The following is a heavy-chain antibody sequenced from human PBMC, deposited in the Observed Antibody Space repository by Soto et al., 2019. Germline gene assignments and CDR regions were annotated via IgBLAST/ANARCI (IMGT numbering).Heavy chain of an antibody. CDR2: INHSGST. CDR1: GGSFSGYY. V-gene: IGHV4-34*01. J-gene: IGHJ4*02. CDR3: ARAQMAAFDY. Sequence: QVQLQQWGAGLLKPSETLSLTCAVYGGSFSGYYWSWIRQPPGKGLEWIGEINHSGSTNYNPSLKRRVTISVDTSKNRFALKLSSVTAADTAVYYCARAQMAAFDYWGQGTLVTVSS.